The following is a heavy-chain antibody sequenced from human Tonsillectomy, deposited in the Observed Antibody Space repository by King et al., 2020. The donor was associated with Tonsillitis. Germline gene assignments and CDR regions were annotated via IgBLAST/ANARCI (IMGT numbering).Heavy chain of an antibody. V-gene: IGHV1-69-2*01. J-gene: IGHJ4*02. CDR3: AASESFVRGANY. CDR1: GYTFTAYY. Sequence: QLVQSGAEVKKHGSTVKISCKLSGYTFTAYYVHWVQQAPGRGLEWMGLVDPEDGEASYAEKFQGRVTITADTPTDTAYMELSSLRSEDTAVYYCAASESFVRGANYWGQGTLVTVSS. CDR2: VDPEDGEA. D-gene: IGHD3-10*02.